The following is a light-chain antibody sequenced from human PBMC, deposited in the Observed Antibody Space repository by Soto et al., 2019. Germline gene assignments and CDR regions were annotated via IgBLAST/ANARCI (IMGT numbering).Light chain of an antibody. V-gene: IGKV1-39*01. CDR2: AAS. Sequence: DIQMTQSPSSLSASVGDRVTITCRASQSISSYLNWYQQKPGKAPKLLIYAASSLQSGVPSRFSGRGSVTDFTLTISSLQPEDFATYYCQKSYSTPYTFGQGTKLEIK. J-gene: IGKJ2*01. CDR1: QSISSY. CDR3: QKSYSTPYT.